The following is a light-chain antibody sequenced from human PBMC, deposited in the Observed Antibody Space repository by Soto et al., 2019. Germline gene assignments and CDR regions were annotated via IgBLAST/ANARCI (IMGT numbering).Light chain of an antibody. V-gene: IGLV2-14*01. CDR1: SSDVGGYNY. CDR3: CSYVGRNTYV. CDR2: EVS. Sequence: QSALTQPASVSGSPGQSITISCTGTSSDVGGYNYVSWYQQHPGKAPKLMIYEVSKRPSGVPNRFSGSKSGNTASLTISGLRAEDEADYYCCSYVGRNTYVFGTGTKLTVL. J-gene: IGLJ1*01.